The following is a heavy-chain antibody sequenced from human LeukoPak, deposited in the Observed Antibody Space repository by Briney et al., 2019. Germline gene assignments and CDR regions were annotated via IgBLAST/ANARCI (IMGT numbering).Heavy chain of an antibody. D-gene: IGHD5-18*01. CDR2: TYPGDSET. CDR1: GYSFTTYW. V-gene: IGHV5-51*01. Sequence: GESLKISRKGSGYSFTTYWIGWVRQMPGKGLEWMGITYPGDSETRYGPSFQGQVTISADKSISTAYLQWSSLKASDTAMYYCVRSRGYSYGYSYYFDYWGQGTLVTVSS. J-gene: IGHJ4*02. CDR3: VRSRGYSYGYSYYFDY.